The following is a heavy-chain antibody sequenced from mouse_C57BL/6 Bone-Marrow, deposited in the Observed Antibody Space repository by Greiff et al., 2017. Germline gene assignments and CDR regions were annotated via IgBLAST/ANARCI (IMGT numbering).Heavy chain of an antibody. D-gene: IGHD1-1*01. Sequence: QVQLQQPGAELVKPGASVKLSCKASGYTFTSYWMHWVKQRPGQGLEWIGMIHPNSGSTNYNEKFKSKATLTVYKSASTAYMQLSSLTSEDSAVYYFERSDSSSWFANWGQGTLVTVSA. CDR3: ERSDSSSWFAN. CDR2: IHPNSGST. CDR1: GYTFTSYW. J-gene: IGHJ3*01. V-gene: IGHV1-64*01.